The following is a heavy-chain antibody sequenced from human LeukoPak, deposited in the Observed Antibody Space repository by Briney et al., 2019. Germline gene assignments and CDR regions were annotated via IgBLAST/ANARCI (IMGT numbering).Heavy chain of an antibody. CDR3: AGDSYGFDY. V-gene: IGHV4-59*01. CDR2: IYYTENT. Sequence: SETLSLTCTVSGGSISSYYWNWIRQPPGKGLVWIGYIYYTENTNYNPSLKSRVTISVDTSKSQFSLKLSSVTTADTAVYYCAGDSYGFDYWGQGILVTVSS. CDR1: GGSISSYY. D-gene: IGHD5-18*01. J-gene: IGHJ4*02.